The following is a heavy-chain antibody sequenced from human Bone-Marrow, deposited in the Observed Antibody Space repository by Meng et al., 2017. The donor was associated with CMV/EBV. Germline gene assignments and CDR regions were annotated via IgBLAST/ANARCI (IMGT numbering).Heavy chain of an antibody. Sequence: GSLRLSCTVSGGSISSSSYYWGWIRQPPGKGLEWIGSIYYSGSTYYNPSLKSRVTISVDTSKNQFSLKLSSVTAADTAVYYCARARRGLRYCSGGSCYPHSQDYYYYYGMDVWGQGTTVTVYS. V-gene: IGHV4-39*01. CDR3: ARARRGLRYCSGGSCYPHSQDYYYYYGMDV. D-gene: IGHD2-15*01. CDR1: GGSISSSSYY. J-gene: IGHJ6*01. CDR2: IYYSGST.